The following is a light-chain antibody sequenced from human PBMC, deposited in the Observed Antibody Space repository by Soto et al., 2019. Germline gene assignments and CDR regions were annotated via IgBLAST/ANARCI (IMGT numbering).Light chain of an antibody. J-gene: IGLJ2*01. CDR1: SSDVGAYNY. CDR3: GSYTTSSTLV. CDR2: EVS. Sequence: QSVLTQPASVSGSPGQSITISCTGTSSDVGAYNYVSWYQQHPGKAPKVMIYEVSKRPSGVSNRFSGSKSGNTASLTISGLQAEDEADYYCGSYTTSSTLVFGGGTKLTVL. V-gene: IGLV2-14*01.